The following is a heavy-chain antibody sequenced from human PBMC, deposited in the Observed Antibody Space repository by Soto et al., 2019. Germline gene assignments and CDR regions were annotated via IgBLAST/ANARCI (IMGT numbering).Heavy chain of an antibody. CDR3: ASQYYYDSSGYYYLGY. CDR2: IYYSGST. CDR1: GGSISSGDYY. V-gene: IGHV4-30-4*01. J-gene: IGHJ4*02. D-gene: IGHD3-22*01. Sequence: SETLSLTCTVSGGSISSGDYYWSWIRQPPGKGLEWIGYIYYSGSTYYNPSLNSRVTISVDTSKNQFPLKLSSVTAADTAVYYCASQYYYDSSGYYYLGYWGQGTLVTVSS.